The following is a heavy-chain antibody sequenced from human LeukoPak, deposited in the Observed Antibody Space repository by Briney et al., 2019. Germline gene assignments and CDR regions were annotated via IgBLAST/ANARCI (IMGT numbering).Heavy chain of an antibody. CDR2: IVPIFGTA. V-gene: IGHV1-69*05. Sequence: SVKVSCKASGGTFSSYAISWVRQAPGQGLEWMGGIVPIFGTANYAQKFQGRVTITTDESTSTAYMELSSLRSEDTAVYYCASAYSSSWNGAFDIWGQGTMVTVSS. J-gene: IGHJ3*02. D-gene: IGHD6-13*01. CDR1: GGTFSSYA. CDR3: ASAYSSSWNGAFDI.